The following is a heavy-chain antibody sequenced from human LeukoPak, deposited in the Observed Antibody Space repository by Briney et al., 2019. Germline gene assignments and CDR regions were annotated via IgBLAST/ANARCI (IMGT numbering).Heavy chain of an antibody. J-gene: IGHJ4*02. D-gene: IGHD1-26*01. CDR3: AKGTTKWELYDY. CDR1: GFTFPSYA. Sequence: GGSLRLSCAASGFTFPSYAMSWVRQAPGEGLEWVSAISGSDDRTYYADSLKGRFTISRDNSKNTLYLQMNTLRVEDTAVYYCAKGTTKWELYDYWGQGTLVTVSS. V-gene: IGHV3-23*01. CDR2: ISGSDDRT.